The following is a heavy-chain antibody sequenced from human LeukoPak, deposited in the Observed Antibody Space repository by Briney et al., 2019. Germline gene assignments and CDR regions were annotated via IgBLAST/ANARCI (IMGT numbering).Heavy chain of an antibody. CDR2: INSDGSSS. D-gene: IGHD3-3*01. J-gene: IGHJ4*02. CDR1: GFTFSSYW. V-gene: IGHV3-74*01. Sequence: GGSLTLSCAASGFTFSSYWMHWVRQAPGKGLVWVSRINSDGSSSSYADSVKGRFTISRDNAKNTLYLQMNSLRAEDTAVYYCAQSTLHYDLWSGYSNFDYWGQGTLVTVSS. CDR3: AQSTLHYDLWSGYSNFDY.